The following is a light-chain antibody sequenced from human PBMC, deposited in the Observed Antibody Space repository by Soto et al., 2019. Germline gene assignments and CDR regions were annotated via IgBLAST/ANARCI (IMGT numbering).Light chain of an antibody. CDR1: LTISKS. V-gene: IGKV1-39*01. Sequence: DIQMTQSPSSLSASVGDRVTITCRASLTISKSLNWYQQKPGKAPKVLIYGVSNLQSGVPSRFSGSGSGTDFTLTISSLQPEDDAIYYCQQSYRAPLTFGGGTSVEIK. CDR2: GVS. CDR3: QQSYRAPLT. J-gene: IGKJ4*01.